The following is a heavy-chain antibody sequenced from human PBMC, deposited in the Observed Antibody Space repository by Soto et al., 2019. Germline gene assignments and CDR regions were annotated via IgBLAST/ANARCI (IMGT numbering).Heavy chain of an antibody. J-gene: IGHJ4*02. D-gene: IGHD6-19*01. CDR2: IFYNGTA. CDR3: ARIGGWYDIDF. V-gene: IGHV4-61*01. Sequence: KTSETLSLTCSVSGGSVSSGSFHWSWIRQPPGKGLQFIGSIFYNGTANYSPSLKNRVSISIDTSLSQFFLQLISVAAADTAVYYCARIGGWYDIDFWGQGSLVTVSS. CDR1: GGSVSSGSFH.